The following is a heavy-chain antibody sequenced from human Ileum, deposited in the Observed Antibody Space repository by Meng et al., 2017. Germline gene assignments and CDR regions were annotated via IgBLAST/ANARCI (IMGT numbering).Heavy chain of an antibody. D-gene: IGHD1-26*01. CDR1: GFTFSSYS. CDR3: ARLLPATRRFDF. J-gene: IGHJ4*02. V-gene: IGHV3-21*01. CDR2: ISTDSNYI. Sequence: GESLKISCSASGFTFSSYSMNWVRQAPGKGLEWVSSISTDSNYIFYADSVKGRFTISRDNAKNSLFLQMNSLTAEDTAVYYCARLLPATRRFDFWGQGTLDTGSS.